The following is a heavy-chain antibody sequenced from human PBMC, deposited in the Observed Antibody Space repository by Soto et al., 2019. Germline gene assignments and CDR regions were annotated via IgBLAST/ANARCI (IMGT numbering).Heavy chain of an antibody. V-gene: IGHV4-59*02. Sequence: ETLSLTCTVSGASVSNHYWSWIRQPPGKGLEWIGYISFTGSTNYNPSLKSRVTISVDTSRNQFSLKLSSVTAADTAVYYCARYFYGSGSYYSSWGQGTLVTVSS. D-gene: IGHD3-10*01. CDR2: ISFTGST. J-gene: IGHJ5*02. CDR1: GASVSNHY. CDR3: ARYFYGSGSYYSS.